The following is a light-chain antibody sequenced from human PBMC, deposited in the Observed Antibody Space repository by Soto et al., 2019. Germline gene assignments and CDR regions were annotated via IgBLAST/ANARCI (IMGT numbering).Light chain of an antibody. CDR2: DAS. CDR3: QQRRDWPLT. J-gene: IGKJ4*01. CDR1: QSVSSY. V-gene: IGKV3-11*01. Sequence: EIVLTQSPATLSLSPGERATLSCRASQSVSSYLAWYPQKPGQAPRLLISDASNRATGIPARFSGSGSGTDFTLTVSSLEPEDCAVYYCQQRRDWPLTCGGGTKVEI.